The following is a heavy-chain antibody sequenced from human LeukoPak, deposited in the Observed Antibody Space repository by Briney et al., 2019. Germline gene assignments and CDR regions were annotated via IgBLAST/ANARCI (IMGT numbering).Heavy chain of an antibody. D-gene: IGHD3-22*01. J-gene: IGHJ4*02. CDR1: GGSISSYY. V-gene: IGHV4-59*01. Sequence: PSETLSLTCSVSGGSISSYYWNWIRQPPGQGLEWIGYIYYSGSTNYNPSLKSRVTISVDMSKNQFSLKLRSMTAADTAMYYCARVGYDSSGYYFLGNENWGQGDLVTVSS. CDR2: IYYSGST. CDR3: ARVGYDSSGYYFLGNEN.